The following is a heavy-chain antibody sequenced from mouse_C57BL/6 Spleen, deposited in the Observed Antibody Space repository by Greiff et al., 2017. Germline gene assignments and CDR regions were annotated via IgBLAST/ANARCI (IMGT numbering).Heavy chain of an antibody. V-gene: IGHV5-9-1*02. J-gene: IGHJ1*03. Sequence: EVMLVESGEGLVKPGGSLKLSCAASGFTFSSYAMSWVRQTPEKRLEWVAYISSGGDYIYYADTVKGRFTISRDNARNTLYLQMSSLKSEDTAMYYCTRLTGTWWYFDVWGTGTTVTVSS. CDR2: ISSGGDYI. CDR1: GFTFSSYA. CDR3: TRLTGTWWYFDV. D-gene: IGHD4-1*01.